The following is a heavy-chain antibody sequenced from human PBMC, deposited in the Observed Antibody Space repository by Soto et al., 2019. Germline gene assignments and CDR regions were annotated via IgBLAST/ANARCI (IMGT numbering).Heavy chain of an antibody. V-gene: IGHV3-23*01. CDR3: AKKSGSAFVVGTCYDFDD. J-gene: IGHJ4*02. Sequence: EVQLLESGGGLVQPGGSLRLSCAASGFTFSTYAMNWVRQAPGKGLEWVSTISHNADNTYYAASVKGRFTISRDNSKNTVYLQLNSLRTEDTAIYYCAKKSGSAFVVGTCYDFDDWGQGTLGTVSS. CDR1: GFTFSTYA. D-gene: IGHD2-15*01. CDR2: ISHNADNT.